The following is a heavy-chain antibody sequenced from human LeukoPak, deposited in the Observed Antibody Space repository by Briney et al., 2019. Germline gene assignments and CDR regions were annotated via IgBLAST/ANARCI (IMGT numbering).Heavy chain of an antibody. CDR1: GFTVSSNY. J-gene: IGHJ4*02. Sequence: GGSLSLSCAASGFTVSSNYMSWVRQDPWRGLEWVPYIGTSSTSVTSYADSVNGRFTISRDNANNSLYLQMNNLRDEDSAVYYCVRDWSFSFDYWGQGTLVTVSS. D-gene: IGHD3-16*02. V-gene: IGHV3-48*02. CDR2: IGTSSTSVT. CDR3: VRDWSFSFDY.